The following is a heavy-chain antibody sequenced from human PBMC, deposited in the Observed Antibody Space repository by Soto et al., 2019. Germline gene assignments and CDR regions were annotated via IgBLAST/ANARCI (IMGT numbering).Heavy chain of an antibody. Sequence: QVQLVQSGAEVKKPGAAVKVSCRASGYTFTHYYIHWVRQAPGQGLEWLGIINPTGGSTNYAHEFQGRVTLTMDTSTSTVYMELSGLRSEDTAVFYCVRDFAAADHWGQGTPVTVSS. CDR3: VRDFAAADH. J-gene: IGHJ4*02. V-gene: IGHV1-46*01. D-gene: IGHD6-13*01. CDR2: INPTGGST. CDR1: GYTFTHYY.